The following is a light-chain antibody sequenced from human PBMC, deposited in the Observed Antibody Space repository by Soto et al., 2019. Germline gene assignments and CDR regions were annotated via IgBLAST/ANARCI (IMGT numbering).Light chain of an antibody. CDR2: GVS. V-gene: IGKV3-20*01. CDR1: QTVSSTY. CDR3: QQYGSSPA. J-gene: IGKJ1*01. Sequence: LVLPQSPGTLSLSQGEKVTLSCRASQTVSSTYLAWYQQKPGQPPRLLIYGVSSRATGIPDRFSGSGSGTDFTLTISRLEPEDFAMYYCQQYGSSPAFGQGTKVEVK.